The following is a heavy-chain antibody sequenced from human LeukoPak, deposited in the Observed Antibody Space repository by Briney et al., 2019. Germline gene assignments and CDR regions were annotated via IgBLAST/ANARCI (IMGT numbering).Heavy chain of an antibody. CDR3: AKESHEDASSSGPFFDL. CDR1: GFTLHEYS. D-gene: IGHD3-10*01. Sequence: PGGSLRLSCVASGFTLHEYSLNWVRQAPGKPLEWVSLVRGNGLNTYYADSVKGRSTISRDNSKNSLYLQMNSLTTEDTAFYYCAKESHEDASSSGPFFDLWGQGTLVTVSS. V-gene: IGHV3-43*01. CDR2: VRGNGLNT. J-gene: IGHJ4*02.